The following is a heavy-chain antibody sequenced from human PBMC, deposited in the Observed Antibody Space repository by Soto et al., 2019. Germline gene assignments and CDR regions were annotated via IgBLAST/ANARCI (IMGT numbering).Heavy chain of an antibody. CDR3: ARWPQPRYTADPYAVDV. V-gene: IGHV1-69*11. Sequence: KVSCKASGGTFSSSGFSWVRQAPGQGLEWMGMIVPSLDTTNYAQKFQARVTITADEVTSTAYMELRSLRSEDTAVYYCARWPQPRYTADPYAVDVWGQGTRVTVSS. CDR2: IVPSLDTT. CDR1: GGTFSSSG. J-gene: IGHJ6*02. D-gene: IGHD3-16*02.